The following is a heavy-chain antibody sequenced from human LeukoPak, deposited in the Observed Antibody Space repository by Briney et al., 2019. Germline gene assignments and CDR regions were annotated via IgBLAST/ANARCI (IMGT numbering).Heavy chain of an antibody. D-gene: IGHD6-13*01. CDR2: IWSDGSNR. Sequence: PARSLRLSCAASGFTFSAYGMHWVRQAPGKGLEWVAVIWSDGSNRYYADSVKGRFTVSRDNSKNTLYVQMNSLRAEDTAVYYCARDGSSSWYGEVDYWGQGTLVTVSS. V-gene: IGHV3-33*01. CDR3: ARDGSSSWYGEVDY. CDR1: GFTFSAYG. J-gene: IGHJ4*02.